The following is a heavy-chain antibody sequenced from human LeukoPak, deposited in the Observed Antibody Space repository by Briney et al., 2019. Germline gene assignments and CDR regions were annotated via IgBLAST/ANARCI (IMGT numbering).Heavy chain of an antibody. V-gene: IGHV1-69*05. CDR1: GVTFSSYA. D-gene: IGHD5-18*01. CDR3: ATNPMSGYHLGDHFYFYMAV. Sequence: GASVKVSYKASGVTFSSYAISWVRQAAGQGLEWIGGLRPVFGAINSAQKFQDRVTLTKDDSTTTAYMELRSLRSEDTAVYYCATNPMSGYHLGDHFYFYMAVWGKGTTVTVS. CDR2: LRPVFGAI. J-gene: IGHJ6*03.